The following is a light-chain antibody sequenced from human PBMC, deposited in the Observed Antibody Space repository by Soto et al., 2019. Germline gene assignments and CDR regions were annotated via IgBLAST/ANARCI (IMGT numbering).Light chain of an antibody. CDR2: ETT. CDR3: CSCTGSYTLM. Sequence: QSALTQPASVSGSPGQSITISCSGTSSDVGAYHLVSWYQHHPGKVPQLIIHETTKRPSGVSNRFSGSKSGNTASLTISGLQAEDEADYYCCSCTGSYTLMFGGGTKVTVL. J-gene: IGLJ3*02. V-gene: IGLV2-23*01. CDR1: SSDVGAYHL.